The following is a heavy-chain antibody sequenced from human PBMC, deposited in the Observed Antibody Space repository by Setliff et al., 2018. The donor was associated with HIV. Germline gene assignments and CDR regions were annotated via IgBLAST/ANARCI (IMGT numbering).Heavy chain of an antibody. CDR2: IKREGSEK. V-gene: IGHV3-7*01. J-gene: IGHJ4*02. CDR1: GFTFSSYW. D-gene: IGHD2-2*01. Sequence: PGGSLRLSCVASGFTFSSYWMTWVRQAPGKGLEWVANIKREGSEKYYVDSVKGRFTISRDNAKNSLFLQMNSLRAEDTAVYYCAREYCNSTSCYGYSGDYWGQGTLVTVSS. CDR3: AREYCNSTSCYGYSGDY.